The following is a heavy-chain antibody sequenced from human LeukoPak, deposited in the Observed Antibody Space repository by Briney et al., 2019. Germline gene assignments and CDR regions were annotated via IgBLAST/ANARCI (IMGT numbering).Heavy chain of an antibody. D-gene: IGHD1-26*01. CDR3: ASKWELLSDAFDI. CDR2: IYYSGST. CDR1: GGSISSSSYY. V-gene: IGHV4-39*01. Sequence: SETLSLTCTVSGGSISSSSYYWGWIRQPPGKGLEWIGSIYYSGSTYYNPSLKSRVTISVDTSKNQFSLKLSSVTAADTAVYYCASKWELLSDAFDIWGQGTMVTVSS. J-gene: IGHJ3*02.